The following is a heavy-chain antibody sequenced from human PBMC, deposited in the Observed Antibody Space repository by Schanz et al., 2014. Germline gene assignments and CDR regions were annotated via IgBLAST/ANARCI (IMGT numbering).Heavy chain of an antibody. D-gene: IGHD3-10*01. Sequence: VHLLESGGGLVKPGGSLRLSCAASGFTFSDYYMSWIRQAPGKGLEWVSYVSSSSSYTHYADSVKGRFTISRDNSKNTLYLQMNSLRAEDTAVYYCARIGGSVFDYWAQGTLVTVSS. CDR1: GFTFSDYY. CDR2: VSSSSSYT. CDR3: ARIGGSVFDY. V-gene: IGHV3-11*03. J-gene: IGHJ4*02.